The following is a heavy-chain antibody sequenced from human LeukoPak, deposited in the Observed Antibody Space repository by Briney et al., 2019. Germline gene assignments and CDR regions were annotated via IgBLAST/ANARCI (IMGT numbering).Heavy chain of an antibody. J-gene: IGHJ4*02. CDR1: GFTFSSYR. D-gene: IGHD6-19*01. Sequence: GGSLRLSCAASGFTFSSYRMNWGRQAPGKGLEWVSTISGSSSYIYYADSVKGRFSISRDNAKYSVYLQMNSLRAEDTAVYYCATELALAGTFDYWGQGTLVTVSS. V-gene: IGHV3-21*01. CDR2: ISGSSSYI. CDR3: ATELALAGTFDY.